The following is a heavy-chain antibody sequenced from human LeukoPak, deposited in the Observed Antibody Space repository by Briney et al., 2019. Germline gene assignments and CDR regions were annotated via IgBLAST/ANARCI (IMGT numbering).Heavy chain of an antibody. V-gene: IGHV4-4*07. Sequence: SETLSLTCTVSGGSISSYYWSWIRQPTGKGLDWIGRIYTSGSTNNPSLKSRVTLSVDTSKNQFSLKLSSVTATDTAVYYCARGEDGDYYFQHWGQGTLVTVSS. CDR1: GGSISSYY. J-gene: IGHJ1*01. CDR2: IYTSGST. D-gene: IGHD4-17*01. CDR3: ARGEDGDYYFQH.